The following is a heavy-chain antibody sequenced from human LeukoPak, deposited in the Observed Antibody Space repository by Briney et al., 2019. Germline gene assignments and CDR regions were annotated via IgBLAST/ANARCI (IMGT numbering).Heavy chain of an antibody. CDR1: GFTFDIYG. D-gene: IGHD3-16*01. Sequence: PGGSLRLSCAASGFTFDIYGMSWVLQAPGEGLEWFSTITGSGGTTYFADSVKGRFIISRDNSKNTLYLQMNRLRVEDTAVYYCARGGGVMDYWGQGTLVTVSS. J-gene: IGHJ4*02. CDR3: ARGGGVMDY. CDR2: ITGSGGTT. V-gene: IGHV3-23*01.